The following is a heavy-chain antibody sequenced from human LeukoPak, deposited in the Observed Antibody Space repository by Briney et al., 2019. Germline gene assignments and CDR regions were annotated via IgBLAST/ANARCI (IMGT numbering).Heavy chain of an antibody. V-gene: IGHV5-51*01. J-gene: IGHJ4*02. Sequence: GESLKISCKGSGYSFTSYWIGWVRQMPGKGLEWMGIIYPGDSDTRYSPSFQGQVTISAGKSISTAYLQWSSLKASNTATYYCARHEDSSSWQPFHYWGQGTLVTVSS. D-gene: IGHD6-13*01. CDR1: GYSFTSYW. CDR3: ARHEDSSSWQPFHY. CDR2: IYPGDSDT.